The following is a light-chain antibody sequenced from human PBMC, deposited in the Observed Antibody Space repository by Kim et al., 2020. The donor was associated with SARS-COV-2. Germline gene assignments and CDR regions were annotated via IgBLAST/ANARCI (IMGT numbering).Light chain of an antibody. CDR2: GAS. CDR1: QSISTY. CDR3: QQSYSTPIT. J-gene: IGKJ5*01. V-gene: IGKV1-39*01. Sequence: ASVGDRVSITCRASQSISTYLNWYQQKPGKAPELLIYGASSLQSGVPSRFSGSVSGTYFTLTISTLQPEDFATYFCQQSYSTPITFGQGTRLEIK.